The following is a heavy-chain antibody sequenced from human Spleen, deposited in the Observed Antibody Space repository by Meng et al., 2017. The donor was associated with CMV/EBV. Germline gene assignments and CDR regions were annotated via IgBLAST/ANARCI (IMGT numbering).Heavy chain of an antibody. CDR3: ARSVAYYYYGMDV. CDR1: GGSISSSNW. J-gene: IGHJ6*02. Sequence: SETLSLTCAVSGGSISSSNWWSWVRQPPGKGLEWIGEINHSGSTNYNPSLKSRVTISVDTSKNHFSLKLSSVTAADTAVYYCARSVAYYYYGMDVWGQGTTVTVSS. CDR2: INHSGST. D-gene: IGHD4-23*01. V-gene: IGHV4-4*02.